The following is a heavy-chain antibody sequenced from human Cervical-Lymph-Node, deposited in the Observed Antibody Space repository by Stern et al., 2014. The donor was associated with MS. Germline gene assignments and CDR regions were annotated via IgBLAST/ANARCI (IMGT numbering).Heavy chain of an antibody. Sequence: EVQLEESGPEVKRPGESLKISCQASGYTFTSYWIGWVRQMPGKGLEWIAIIFPGGSDIRYSPSFQGRVTISADKSSSTAYLQWNNLKASDTAIYYCARQRYFDYWGQGTLVTVSS. CDR1: GYTFTSYW. CDR3: ARQRYFDY. CDR2: IFPGGSDI. J-gene: IGHJ4*02. V-gene: IGHV5-51*01.